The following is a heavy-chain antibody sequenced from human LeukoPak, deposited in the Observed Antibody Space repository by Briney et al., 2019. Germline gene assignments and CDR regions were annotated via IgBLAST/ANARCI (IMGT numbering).Heavy chain of an antibody. J-gene: IGHJ4*02. CDR2: IYTSGST. V-gene: IGHV4-61*02. Sequence: SETLSLTCTVSGGSISSGSYYWSWIRQPAGKGLEWIGRIYTSGSTNYNPSLKSRVTISVDTSKNQSSLKLSSVTAADTAVYYCARGPRFHLDYWGQGTLVTVSS. D-gene: IGHD2-21*01. CDR1: GGSISSGSYY. CDR3: ARGPRFHLDY.